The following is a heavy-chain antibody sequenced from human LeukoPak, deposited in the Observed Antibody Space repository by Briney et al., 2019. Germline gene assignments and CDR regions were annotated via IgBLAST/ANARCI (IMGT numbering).Heavy chain of an antibody. CDR2: INPNIGGT. CDR1: GYTFTGYY. V-gene: IGHV1-2*02. Sequence: ASVKVSCKASGYTFTGYYIHWVRQAPGQGLEWMGWINPNIGGTNYAQKFQGRVTMTRDTSISTAYMELSRLRSDDTAVYYCARDLLGGSGTFDPWGQGTLVTVSS. D-gene: IGHD3-10*01. J-gene: IGHJ5*02. CDR3: ARDLLGGSGTFDP.